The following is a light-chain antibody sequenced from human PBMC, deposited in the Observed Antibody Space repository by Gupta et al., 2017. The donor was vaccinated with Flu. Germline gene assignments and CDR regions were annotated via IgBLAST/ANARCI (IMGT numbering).Light chain of an antibody. CDR1: SSKIGNNY. J-gene: IGLJ1*01. V-gene: IGLV1-51*01. Sequence: KVTISRSGSSSKIGNNYVSWYQQLPGTAPKLLIYDDNKRPSGIPDRFSGSKSGTSATLGITGLQTGDEADYYCGTWDSSLSVYVFGTGTKVTVL. CDR3: GTWDSSLSVYV. CDR2: DDN.